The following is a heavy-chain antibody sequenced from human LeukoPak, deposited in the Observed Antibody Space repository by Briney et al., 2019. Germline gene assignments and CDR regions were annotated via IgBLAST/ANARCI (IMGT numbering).Heavy chain of an antibody. CDR2: ISYDGSNK. Sequence: GGSLRLSCAASGFTFSSYGMHWVRRAPGKGLEWVAVISYDGSNKYYADSVKGRFTISRDNSKNTLYLQMNSLRAEDTAVYYCARDPKKIRYFDWLAVDYWGQGTLVTVSS. V-gene: IGHV3-30*03. D-gene: IGHD3-9*01. CDR1: GFTFSSYG. J-gene: IGHJ4*02. CDR3: ARDPKKIRYFDWLAVDY.